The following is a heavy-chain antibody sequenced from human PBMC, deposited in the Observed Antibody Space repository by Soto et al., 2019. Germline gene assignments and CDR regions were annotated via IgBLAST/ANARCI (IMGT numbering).Heavy chain of an antibody. V-gene: IGHV4-4*07. D-gene: IGHD1-1*01. CDR1: GASISGFY. J-gene: IGHJ5*02. CDR2: IYATGTT. Sequence: KTSETLSLTCTVSGASISGFYWSWIRKSAGKGLEWIGRIYATGTTDYNPSLKSRVMMSVDTSKKQFSLKLRSVTAADTAVDYCVRDGTKTLRDWFDPWGQGISVTVSS. CDR3: VRDGTKTLRDWFDP.